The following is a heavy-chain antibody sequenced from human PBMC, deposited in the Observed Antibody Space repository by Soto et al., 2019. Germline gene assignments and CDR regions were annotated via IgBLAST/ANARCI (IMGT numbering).Heavy chain of an antibody. J-gene: IGHJ4*02. V-gene: IGHV1-2*02. CDR3: GRDDYGIFPY. D-gene: IGHD3-10*01. CDR2: IDPKNGGT. Sequence: QVQLVQSGTEVKKPGASVKVSCQASGYSISAYYIHWVRQAPGQGLEWMGWIDPKNGGTVSAQKFQDRLTMTRDTPISTVYMDLSGLTSDDTALYYCGRDDYGIFPYWGQGSLVTVSS. CDR1: GYSISAYY.